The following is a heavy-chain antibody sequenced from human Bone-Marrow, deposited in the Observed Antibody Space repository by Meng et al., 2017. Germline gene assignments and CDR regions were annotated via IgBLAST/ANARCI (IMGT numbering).Heavy chain of an antibody. D-gene: IGHD5-12*01. CDR1: GFTFSISS. V-gene: IGHV3-21*01. CDR3: ASLRGYSGYDYY. Sequence: GGSLRLSCAASGFTFSISSMNWVRQAPGKGLEWVSSISSSSSYIYYADSVKGRFTISRDNAKNSLYLQMNSLRAEDTAVYYCASLRGYSGYDYYWGQGTLVTVSS. CDR2: ISSSSSYI. J-gene: IGHJ4*02.